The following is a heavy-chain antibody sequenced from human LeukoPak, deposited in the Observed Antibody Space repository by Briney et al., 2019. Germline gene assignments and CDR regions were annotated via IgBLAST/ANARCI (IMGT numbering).Heavy chain of an antibody. Sequence: ASVKVSCKASGYTFTGYYMHWVRQAPGQGLEYMGWINPNSGGTKSAQKFQGRVTMTRDTSISTGYMELSGLASDDAAVYYCARTSVEVGQNYYGMDVWGQGTTVTVSS. CDR3: ARTSVEVGQNYYGMDV. CDR2: INPNSGGT. CDR1: GYTFTGYY. V-gene: IGHV1-2*02. D-gene: IGHD3-22*01. J-gene: IGHJ6*02.